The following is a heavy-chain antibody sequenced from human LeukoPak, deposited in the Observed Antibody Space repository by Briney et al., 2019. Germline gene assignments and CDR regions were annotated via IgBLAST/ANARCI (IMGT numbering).Heavy chain of an antibody. CDR1: GFTFNTYT. Sequence: PGGSLRLSCAASGFTFNTYTMKWVRQAPEKGLEGVSSISSSTTYKYYADSVKGRFTISRDNAKNSLYLQMNSLRAEDTAVYYCAGEGSQWNDLYWGQGTLVTVSS. CDR2: ISSSTTYK. D-gene: IGHD1-1*01. CDR3: AGEGSQWNDLY. V-gene: IGHV3-21*01. J-gene: IGHJ4*02.